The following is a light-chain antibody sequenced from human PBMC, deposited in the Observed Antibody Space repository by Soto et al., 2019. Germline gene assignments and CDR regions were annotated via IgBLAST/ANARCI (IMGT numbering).Light chain of an antibody. V-gene: IGLV1-40*01. CDR1: SSNIGAGYD. J-gene: IGLJ1*01. CDR2: GNS. Sequence: SVLTPPRTVSGELGLRATISCTGSSSNIGAGYDVQWYQQLPGTAPTLLIYGNSKRPSGVPDRFSGSKSGTSASLAITGLHAEDEADYYCQSYVSTLSGSEVFGTGTKVTV. CDR3: QSYVSTLSGSEV.